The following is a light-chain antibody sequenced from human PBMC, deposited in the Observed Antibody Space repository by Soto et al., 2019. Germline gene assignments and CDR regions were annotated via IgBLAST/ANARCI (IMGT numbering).Light chain of an antibody. CDR3: SSFTSSTSYV. J-gene: IGLJ1*01. V-gene: IGLV2-14*03. CDR2: DVN. Sequence: QSVLTQRASGSGSPGQSFPNPCTETSSDVGSYNSVSWYQQYPGKAPKLMIHDVNNRPSGISDRFSGSKSGNTASLTISGLQAEDEADYDCSSFTSSTSYVFGAGTKVTVL. CDR1: SSDVGSYNS.